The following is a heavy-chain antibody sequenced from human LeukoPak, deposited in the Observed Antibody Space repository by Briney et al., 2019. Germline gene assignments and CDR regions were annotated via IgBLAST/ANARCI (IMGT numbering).Heavy chain of an antibody. CDR2: INPNSGGT. V-gene: IGHV1-2*02. D-gene: IGHD6-13*01. J-gene: IGHJ4*02. CDR1: GYTFTGHY. Sequence: ASVKVSCKASGYTFTGHYMHWARQAPGQGLEWMGWINPNSGGTNYAQKFQGRVTMTRDTSISTAYMELSRLRSDDTAVYYCARGWKEQQLVRLPYWGQGTLVTVSS. CDR3: ARGWKEQQLVRLPY.